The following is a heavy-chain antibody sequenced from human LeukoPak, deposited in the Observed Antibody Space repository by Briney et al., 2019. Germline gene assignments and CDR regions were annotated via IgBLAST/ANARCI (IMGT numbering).Heavy chain of an antibody. CDR2: ISSSGSTI. J-gene: IGHJ4*02. CDR3: AEDEPPVSGSGIDY. D-gene: IGHD1-14*01. CDR1: GFTFNDYY. Sequence: PGGSLRLSCAASGFTFNDYYMSWIRQAPGKGLEWVSYISSSGSTIYYADSVKGRFTISRDNAKNSLYLQMNSLRAEDTAVYYCAEDEPPVSGSGIDYWGQGTLVTVSS. V-gene: IGHV3-11*01.